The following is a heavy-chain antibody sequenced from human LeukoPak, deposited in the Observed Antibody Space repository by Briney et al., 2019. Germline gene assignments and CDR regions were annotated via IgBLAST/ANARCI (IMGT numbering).Heavy chain of an antibody. Sequence: GGSLRLSCAASGFTFSSYAMSWVRQAPGKGVEWGSAISGSGGSTYYADSVKGRFTISRDNSKNTLYLQMNSLRAEDTAVYYCAKDPARVAAAGTWVDYWGQGTLVTVSS. V-gene: IGHV3-23*01. J-gene: IGHJ4*02. CDR1: GFTFSSYA. CDR3: AKDPARVAAAGTWVDY. D-gene: IGHD6-13*01. CDR2: ISGSGGST.